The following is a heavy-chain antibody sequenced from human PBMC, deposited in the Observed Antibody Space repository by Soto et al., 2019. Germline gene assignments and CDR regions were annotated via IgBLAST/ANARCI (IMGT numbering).Heavy chain of an antibody. Sequence: SETLSLTCDVYGGSFSGYYWSWIRQPPGKGLEWIGEISHSGSTKYNPSLRSRVSISVDTSKNQFSLKLNSVTAADTAVFYCARTPGYSNGWFFDTSSYFDYWGQGTLVTVSS. CDR3: ARTPGYSNGWFFDTSSYFDY. CDR1: GGSFSGYY. D-gene: IGHD6-19*01. J-gene: IGHJ4*02. V-gene: IGHV4-34*01. CDR2: ISHSGST.